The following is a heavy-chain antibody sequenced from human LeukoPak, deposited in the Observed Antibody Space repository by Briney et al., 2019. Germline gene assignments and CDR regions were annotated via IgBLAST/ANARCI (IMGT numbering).Heavy chain of an antibody. D-gene: IGHD2-15*01. V-gene: IGHV4-39*01. J-gene: IGHJ6*02. CDR3: ARFVVVAATFYYYYGMDG. Sequence: SETLSLTYTVSCLSISRRGYQCAWIRQPPGKGLEWIGKIYYSGSTYYDASLKSRVTISVDTSKNQFSLKLSSVTAADTAVYYCARFVVVAATFYYYYGMDGWGQGTTVTVSS. CDR1: CLSISRRGYQ. CDR2: IYYSGST.